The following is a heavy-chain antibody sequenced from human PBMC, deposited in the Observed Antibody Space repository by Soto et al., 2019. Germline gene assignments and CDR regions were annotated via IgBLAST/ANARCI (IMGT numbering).Heavy chain of an antibody. V-gene: IGHV4-59*01. Sequence: QVQLQESGPRLVKPSETLSLTCIVSGGSISSYYWSWIRQPPGKGLEWIGYIDYSGRTNYNPSLKSRVTISVDTSKNQFSLKLSSVTAADTAVYYCARAVLPATAPFDYWGQGTLVTVSS. CDR3: ARAVLPATAPFDY. CDR1: GGSISSYY. CDR2: IDYSGRT. D-gene: IGHD2-2*01. J-gene: IGHJ4*02.